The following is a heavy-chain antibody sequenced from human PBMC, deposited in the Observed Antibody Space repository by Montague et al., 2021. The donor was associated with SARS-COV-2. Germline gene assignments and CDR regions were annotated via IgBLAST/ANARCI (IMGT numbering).Heavy chain of an antibody. CDR2: IFDNGNT. CDR3: ARGYYGVYGTYQHYYGMDV. V-gene: IGHV4-59*11. J-gene: IGHJ6*02. D-gene: IGHD4-17*01. Sequence: SETLSLTCSVSGGSISSHVWSWIRQPPGKGLEWIGNIFDNGNTNYIPSLKSRLTISVETSKTQISLKLASVTAADTAVYYCARGYYGVYGTYQHYYGMDVWGQGTKVIVSS. CDR1: GGSISSHV.